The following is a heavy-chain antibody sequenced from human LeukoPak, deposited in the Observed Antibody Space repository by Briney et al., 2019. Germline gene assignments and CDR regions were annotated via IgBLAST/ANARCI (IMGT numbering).Heavy chain of an antibody. J-gene: IGHJ5*02. V-gene: IGHV1-18*01. CDR2: ISAYNGNT. CDR3: ARDKRSRSGYEAPNWFDP. CDR1: GYTFTNYG. Sequence: ASVKVSCKASGYTFTNYGITWVRQAPGQGLEWMGWISAYNGNTNYEQKFQGRVAMTTDTSTSTAYMELRSLRSDDTAVYYCARDKRSRSGYEAPNWFDPWGQGTLVTVSS. D-gene: IGHD3-22*01.